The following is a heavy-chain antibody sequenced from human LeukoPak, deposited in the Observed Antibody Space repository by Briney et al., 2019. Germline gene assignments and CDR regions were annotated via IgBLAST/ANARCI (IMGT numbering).Heavy chain of an antibody. CDR1: GGSFSGYY. CDR3: ARGKGYCSSTSCYNWFDP. CDR2: INHSGST. V-gene: IGHV4-34*01. Sequence: SETLSLTCAVYGGSFSGYYWSWIRQPPGKGLEWVGEINHSGSTNYNPSLKSRVTISVDTSKNQFSLKLSSVTAADTAVYYCARGKGYCSSTSCYNWFDPWGQGTLVTVSS. D-gene: IGHD2-2*01. J-gene: IGHJ5*02.